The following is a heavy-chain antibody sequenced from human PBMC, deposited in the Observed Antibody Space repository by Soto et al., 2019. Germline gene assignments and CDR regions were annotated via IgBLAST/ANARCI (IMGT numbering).Heavy chain of an antibody. Sequence: GGSLRHSCEASGFTFSTYCMHWVRQAPGKGLVWVSRISSDGSVTIYADSVKGRFTTTRDNATNTLYLQMNSLRADDTAMYYCTRGRYQQLPGDSWGQGTLVTVSS. CDR1: GFTFSTYC. D-gene: IGHD6-13*01. V-gene: IGHV3-74*01. CDR3: TRGRYQQLPGDS. J-gene: IGHJ4*02. CDR2: ISSDGSVT.